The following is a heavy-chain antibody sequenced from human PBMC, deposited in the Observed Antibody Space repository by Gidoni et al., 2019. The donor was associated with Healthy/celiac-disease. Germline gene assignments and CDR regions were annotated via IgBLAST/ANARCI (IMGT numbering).Heavy chain of an antibody. CDR3: ARDGRYCSGGSCYSSDFDY. CDR2: IWYDETNK. J-gene: IGHJ4*02. D-gene: IGHD2-15*01. CDR1: GFTFRSYG. Sequence: QVQLVDSGGGVVQPGRSLRLSCAASGFTFRSYGMHWVRQAPGKGLGWVTVIWYDETNKYYADSVKGRFTISRDNSKNTLYLQMNSLRAEDTAVYYCARDGRYCSGGSCYSSDFDYWGQGTLVTVSS. V-gene: IGHV3-33*01.